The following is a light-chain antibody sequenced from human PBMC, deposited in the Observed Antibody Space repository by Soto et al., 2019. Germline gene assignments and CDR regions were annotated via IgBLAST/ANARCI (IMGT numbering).Light chain of an antibody. CDR1: QSIHTS. V-gene: IGKV3-11*01. CDR3: HQRNGWPPIT. J-gene: IGKJ5*01. CDR2: DST. Sequence: VLTQSPATLSLSPGERATLSCRASQSIHTSFAWYQQKSGKPPRRVIYDSTLRANGVPDSIGGSRSGTEFTLTIISRVPHEVAVHYCHQRNGWPPITFGQGTRLEIK.